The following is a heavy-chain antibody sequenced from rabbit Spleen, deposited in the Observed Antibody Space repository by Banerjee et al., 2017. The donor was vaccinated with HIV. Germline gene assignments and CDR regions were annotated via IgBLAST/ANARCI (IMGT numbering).Heavy chain of an antibody. V-gene: IGHV1S40*01. Sequence: QSLEESGGDLVKPGASLTLTCTASGVSFSSSSYMCWVRQAPGQGLEWIACIDAGSSAFTYFATWAKGRFTCSKTSSTTVTLQMTRLTAADTATYFCARDAYTSLYYGYVLYGMDLWGPGTLVTVS. CDR3: ARDAYTSLYYGYVLYGMDL. CDR1: GVSFSSSSY. CDR2: IDAGSSAFT. J-gene: IGHJ6*01. D-gene: IGHD6-1*01.